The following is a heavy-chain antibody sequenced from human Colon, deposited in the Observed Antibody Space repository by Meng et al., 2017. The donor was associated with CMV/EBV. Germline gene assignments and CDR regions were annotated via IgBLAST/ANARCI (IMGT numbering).Heavy chain of an antibody. CDR3: TRTLSATPGDY. Sequence: GESLKISCAASGFTFSSYWMTWVRQAPGKGLEWMANIKQDGSEKYYVDSVKGRFTISRDNPKNSLYLQMSSLRAEDTAVYYCTRTLSATPGDYWGQGTRVTVSS. V-gene: IGHV3-7*01. CDR1: GFTFSSYW. CDR2: IKQDGSEK. J-gene: IGHJ4*03. D-gene: IGHD2-2*01.